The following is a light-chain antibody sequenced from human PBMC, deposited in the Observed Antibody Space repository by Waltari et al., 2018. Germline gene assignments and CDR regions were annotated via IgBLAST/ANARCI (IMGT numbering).Light chain of an antibody. CDR2: GSA. CDR1: KGGSTTD. V-gene: IGKV3-20*01. CDR3: QQYDISPLT. Sequence: YGKTSKGGSTTDVPRYKQKPVQAHTLLIYGSATRATGIPDRFSGSWSETDLSLAISSLKPEDFAVYYCQQYDISPLTFGGGTKVESK. J-gene: IGKJ4*01.